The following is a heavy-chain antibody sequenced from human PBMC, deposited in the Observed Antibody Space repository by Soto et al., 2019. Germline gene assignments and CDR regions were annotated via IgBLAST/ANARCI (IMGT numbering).Heavy chain of an antibody. CDR1: GGSISSGGYY. D-gene: IGHD2-2*01. CDR3: ARKVGSYCSSTSCWGDYYMDV. Sequence: PSETLSLTCTVSGGSISSGGYYWSWIRQHPGKGLEWIGYIYYSGSTYYNPSLKSRVTISVDTSKNQFSLKLSSVTAADTAVYYCARKVGSYCSSTSCWGDYYMDVWGKGTTVTVSS. V-gene: IGHV4-31*03. J-gene: IGHJ6*03. CDR2: IYYSGST.